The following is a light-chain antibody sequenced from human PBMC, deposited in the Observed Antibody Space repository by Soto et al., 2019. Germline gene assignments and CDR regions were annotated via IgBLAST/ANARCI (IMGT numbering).Light chain of an antibody. CDR1: QSVSSN. CDR3: QQYNNWPPFA. Sequence: EIVMTQSPATLSVSPGERATLSCRASQSVSSNLAWYQQKPGQAPRLLIYGASTRATGIPARFSGSGSGTEFTLTISGLQSEDFAVYYCQQYNNWPPFAFGPGTQVDIK. J-gene: IGKJ3*01. CDR2: GAS. V-gene: IGKV3-15*01.